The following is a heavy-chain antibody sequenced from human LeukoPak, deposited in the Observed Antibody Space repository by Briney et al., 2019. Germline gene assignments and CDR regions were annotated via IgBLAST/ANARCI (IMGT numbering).Heavy chain of an antibody. CDR1: GGSISSGDYY. Sequence: PSETLSLTCTVSGGSISSGDYYWSWIRQPPGKGLEWIGYIYYSGSTYYNPSLKSRVTISVDTSKNQSSLKLSSVTAADTAVYYCARDKRTTGLDYWGQGTLVTVSS. CDR2: IYYSGST. D-gene: IGHD2/OR15-2a*01. V-gene: IGHV4-30-4*01. CDR3: ARDKRTTGLDY. J-gene: IGHJ4*02.